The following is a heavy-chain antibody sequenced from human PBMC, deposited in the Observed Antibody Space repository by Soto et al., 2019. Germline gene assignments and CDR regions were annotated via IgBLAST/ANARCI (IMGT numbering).Heavy chain of an antibody. J-gene: IGHJ6*02. CDR3: TSPHDYGDSYYYYGMDV. CDR2: IRSKAYGGTT. CDR1: GFTFGDYA. V-gene: IGHV3-49*03. D-gene: IGHD4-17*01. Sequence: LRLSCTASGFTFGDYAMSWFRQAPGKGLEWVGFIRSKAYGGTTEYAASVEGRFTISRDDSKSIAYLQMNSLKTEDTAVYYCTSPHDYGDSYYYYGMDVWGQGTTVTVSS.